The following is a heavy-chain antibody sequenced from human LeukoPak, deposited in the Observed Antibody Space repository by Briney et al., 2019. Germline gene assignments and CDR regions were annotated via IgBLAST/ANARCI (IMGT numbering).Heavy chain of an antibody. D-gene: IGHD3-10*01. CDR2: ISTSGSS. J-gene: IGHJ3*02. CDR3: AKSNGYGLIDI. V-gene: IGHV4-4*07. Sequence: PSETLSLTSTVSGGSISPYYWSFIRQPAGKGLEWIGRISTSGSSKYNPSLESRLTISLDTSRNQFSLKLNSVTAADTAVYYCAKSNGYGLIDIWGQGTMVTVSS. CDR1: GGSISPYY.